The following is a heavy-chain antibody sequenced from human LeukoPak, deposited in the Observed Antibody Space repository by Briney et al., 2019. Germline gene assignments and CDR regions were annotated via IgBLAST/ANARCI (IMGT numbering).Heavy chain of an antibody. Sequence: WETLSLTCTVSGASIYNNYWGWIRQSPGKGLEWIAYFYKRGGGTTDATPALESRVTISVDTSKSQFSLKLSSVTAADTAVYYCAKDGARSGSYDYNWFDPWGQGTLVTVSS. J-gene: IGHJ5*02. CDR1: GASIYNNY. D-gene: IGHD3-10*01. CDR2: FYKRGGGTT. V-gene: IGHV4-4*08. CDR3: AKDGARSGSYDYNWFDP.